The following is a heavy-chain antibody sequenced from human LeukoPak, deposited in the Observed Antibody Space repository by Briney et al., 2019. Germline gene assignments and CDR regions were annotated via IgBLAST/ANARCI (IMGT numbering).Heavy chain of an antibody. D-gene: IGHD3-16*01. Sequence: GGSLRLSRAASGFTFSSYAMRAVRQPRGKGGEWGSAHCGRGGSTYYADSVKGRFTISRGNSKNTLYLQMNSLRAEDTAVYYCARNQQLGGHSYYYYGMDVWGQGTTVTVSS. CDR1: GFTFSSYA. CDR3: ARNQQLGGHSYYYYGMDV. V-gene: IGHV3-23*01. CDR2: HCGRGGST. J-gene: IGHJ6*02.